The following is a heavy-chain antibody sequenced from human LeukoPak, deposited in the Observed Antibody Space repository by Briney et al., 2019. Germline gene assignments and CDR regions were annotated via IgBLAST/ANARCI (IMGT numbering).Heavy chain of an antibody. CDR2: ISYDEINK. V-gene: IGHV3-30*04. D-gene: IGHD2-8*02. CDR3: ATYRQVLLPFES. CDR1: GFTFSGYA. Sequence: GSLRLSCAASGFTFSGYAMHWVRQAPGKGLEWMAVISYDEINKYYADSVRGRFTISRDNSKSTLSLQMNSLRAEDTAIYYCATYRQVLLPFESWGQGTLVTVSS. J-gene: IGHJ4*02.